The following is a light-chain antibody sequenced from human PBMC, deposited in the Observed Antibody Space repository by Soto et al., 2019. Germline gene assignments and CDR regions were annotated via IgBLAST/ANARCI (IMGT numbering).Light chain of an antibody. Sequence: ELVLTQSPATLSVSPGERATLSCSASQSVSIKLAWYQQKPGQAPRLLIYDTSTRATGIPARFSGSGSGTEFTLTISSLQSEDFAVYYCQQYNNWPPITFGQGTRLEIK. J-gene: IGKJ5*01. CDR2: DTS. CDR3: QQYNNWPPIT. CDR1: QSVSIK. V-gene: IGKV3-15*01.